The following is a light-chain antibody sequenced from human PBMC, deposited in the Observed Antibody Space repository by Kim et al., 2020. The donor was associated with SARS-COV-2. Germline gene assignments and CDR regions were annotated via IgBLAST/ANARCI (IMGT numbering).Light chain of an antibody. Sequence: SYELTQPPSVSVSPGQTVTITCSGDKLGDKYSSWYQQQPGQAPVLVIYQDTKRPSGIPERFVGSNSGNTATLTISGAQAMDEADYYCQAWDNTWVFG. V-gene: IGLV3-1*01. CDR3: QAWDNTWV. CDR1: KLGDKY. J-gene: IGLJ1*01. CDR2: QDT.